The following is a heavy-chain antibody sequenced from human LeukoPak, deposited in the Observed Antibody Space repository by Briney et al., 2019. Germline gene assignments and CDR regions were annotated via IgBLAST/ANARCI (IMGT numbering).Heavy chain of an antibody. CDR1: GFTFSTSW. Sequence: GGSLRLSCAASGFTFSTSWMNWVRQAPGKGLEWVAVISYDGSNKYYADSVKGRFTISRDNSKNTLYLQMNSLRAEDTAVYYCARSIAAAGTDSFDYWGQGTLVTVSS. CDR2: ISYDGSNK. CDR3: ARSIAAAGTDSFDY. V-gene: IGHV3-30*03. J-gene: IGHJ4*02. D-gene: IGHD6-13*01.